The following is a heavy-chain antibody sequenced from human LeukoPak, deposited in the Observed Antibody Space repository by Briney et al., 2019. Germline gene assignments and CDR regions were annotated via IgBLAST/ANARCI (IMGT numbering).Heavy chain of an antibody. V-gene: IGHV3-7*01. Sequence: GGSLRLSCAASGFTFSSYWMTWVRQAPGKGLEWVANVKQTGSETYYVDSVKGRFTISRDNAKNSLYLQMNSLRAEDTAVYYCAKLEYYFDSTGYFDYWGQGTLVTVSS. J-gene: IGHJ4*02. CDR3: AKLEYYFDSTGYFDY. D-gene: IGHD3-22*01. CDR1: GFTFSSYW. CDR2: VKQTGSET.